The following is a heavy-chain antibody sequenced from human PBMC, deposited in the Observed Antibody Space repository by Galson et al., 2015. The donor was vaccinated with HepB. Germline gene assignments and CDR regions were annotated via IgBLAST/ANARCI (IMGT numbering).Heavy chain of an antibody. J-gene: IGHJ6*02. CDR1: GFTLSNYG. D-gene: IGHD2-21*02. CDR3: ARSMLYSGDSFYYYGMDV. V-gene: IGHV3-23*01. Sequence: SLRLSCAASGFTLSNYGINWVRQAPGKGLEWVSVISGSGSITYYADSVKGRFTISRDISKNTLYLQMNSLRVEDTAVYHCARSMLYSGDSFYYYGMDVWGQGTTVTVSS. CDR2: ISGSGSIT.